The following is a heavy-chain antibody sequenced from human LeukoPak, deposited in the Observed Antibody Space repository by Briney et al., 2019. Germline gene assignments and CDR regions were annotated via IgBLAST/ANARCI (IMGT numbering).Heavy chain of an antibody. CDR2: ISSTSTYI. J-gene: IGHJ4*02. Sequence: PGGSLRLSCAASGFIFSSYSMNWVRQAPGKGLEWVSSISSTSTYIYYADSLKGRFTISRDNSKNTLYLQMNSLRAEDTAVYYCARETGSPYITGTQYYFDYWGQGTLVTVSS. V-gene: IGHV3-21*01. CDR3: ARETGSPYITGTQYYFDY. D-gene: IGHD1-7*01. CDR1: GFIFSSYS.